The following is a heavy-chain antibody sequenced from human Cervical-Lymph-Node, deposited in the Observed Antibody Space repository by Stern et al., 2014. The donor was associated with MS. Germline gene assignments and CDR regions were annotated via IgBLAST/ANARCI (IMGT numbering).Heavy chain of an antibody. V-gene: IGHV4-31*03. D-gene: IGHD2-15*01. J-gene: IGHJ4*02. CDR1: GGSISSGGYY. CDR2: HYYRGST. CDR3: ARGSRYCSGGSCYQFDY. Sequence: QVQLQESGPGLVKPSQTLSLTCPVSGGSISSGGYYWSWIRQHPGKGPEWIGDHYYRGSTYSITSLKSRVTISVDTSKNQFSLKLSSVTAADTAVYYCARGSRYCSGGSCYQFDYWGQGTLVTVSS.